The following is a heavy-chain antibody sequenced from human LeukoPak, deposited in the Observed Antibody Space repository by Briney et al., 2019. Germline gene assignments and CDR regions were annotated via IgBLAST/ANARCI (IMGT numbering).Heavy chain of an antibody. Sequence: SETLSLTCTVSGASISSGSYYWSWIRQPAGKGLEWIGRIYTSGSTNYNPSLKSRVTISVDTSKNQFSLKLSSVTAADTAVYYCARDGRRDGYKSDFDYWGQGTLVTVSS. V-gene: IGHV4-61*02. D-gene: IGHD5-24*01. CDR1: GASISSGSYY. CDR3: ARDGRRDGYKSDFDY. J-gene: IGHJ4*02. CDR2: IYTSGST.